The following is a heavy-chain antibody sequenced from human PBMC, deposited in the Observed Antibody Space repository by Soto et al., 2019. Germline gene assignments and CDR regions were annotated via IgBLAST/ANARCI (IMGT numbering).Heavy chain of an antibody. V-gene: IGHV3-53*04. CDR2: IYSGGST. Sequence: EVQLVESGGGLVQPGGSLRLSCAASGFTVSSNYMSWVRQAPGKGLEWVSVIYSGGSTYYADSVKGRFTISRHNSKNTLYLQMNSLRAEDTAVYYCARSTVAARPPSAYYYYMDVWGKGTTVTVPS. CDR1: GFTVSSNY. D-gene: IGHD6-6*01. J-gene: IGHJ6*03. CDR3: ARSTVAARPPSAYYYYMDV.